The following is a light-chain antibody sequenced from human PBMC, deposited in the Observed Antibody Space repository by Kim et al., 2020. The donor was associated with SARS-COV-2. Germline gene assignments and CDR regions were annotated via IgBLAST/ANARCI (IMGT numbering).Light chain of an antibody. CDR2: DVR. V-gene: IGLV2-14*04. J-gene: IGLJ2*01. CDR1: ITDVGGYNY. Sequence: GQWVTISCTGTITDVGGYNYVSWYQQHPANAPKLMFDDVRSRPSGVSQRFSGSKAGNAASLTISGHQAEDDADYYGSSYASRSTVVFGGGTQLTVL. CDR3: SSYASRSTVV.